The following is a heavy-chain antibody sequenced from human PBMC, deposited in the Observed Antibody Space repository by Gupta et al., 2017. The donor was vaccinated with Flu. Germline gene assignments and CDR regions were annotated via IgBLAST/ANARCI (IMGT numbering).Heavy chain of an antibody. CDR2: ISSNGGST. D-gene: IGHD2-2*03. V-gene: IGHV3-64*01. CDR1: GFTFSNYA. J-gene: IGHJ6*02. Sequence: EEQLVESGGGLVQPGGSLRLSCAASGFTFSNYAMHWVRQAPRGLEYVSAISSNGGSTYYANSVKGRFNISRDKSKNTLYLQMGSLRPEDMAVYYCARDSCNGYCSSTSCYCGYYYYGMDVWGQGTTVTVSS. CDR3: ARDSCNGYCSSTSCYCGYYYYGMDV.